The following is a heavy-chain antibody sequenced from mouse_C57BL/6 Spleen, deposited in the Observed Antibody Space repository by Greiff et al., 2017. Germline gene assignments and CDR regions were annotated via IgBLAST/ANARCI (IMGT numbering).Heavy chain of an antibody. CDR2: ISSGSSTI. CDR1: GFTFSDYG. CDR3: ARGYYDWFAY. V-gene: IGHV5-17*01. D-gene: IGHD1-1*01. Sequence: EVKLMESGGGLVKPGGSLKLSCAASGFTFSDYGMHWVRQAPEQGLEWVAYISSGSSTIYYADTVKGRFTIARDNAKNTLFLQMTSLRSEDTAMYYCARGYYDWFAYWGQGTLVTVSA. J-gene: IGHJ3*01.